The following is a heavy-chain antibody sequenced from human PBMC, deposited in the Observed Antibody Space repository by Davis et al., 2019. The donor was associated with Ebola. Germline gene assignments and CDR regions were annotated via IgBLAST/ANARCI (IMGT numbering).Heavy chain of an antibody. CDR3: ASENYDYCDYFDY. V-gene: IGHV4-39*07. Sequence: SETLSLTCTVSGGSISSSSYYWGWIRQPPGKGLEWIGSIYYSGSTYYNPSLKSRVTISVDKSKNQFSLKLSSVTAADTAVYYCASENYDYCDYFDYWGQGTLVTVSS. CDR2: IYYSGST. J-gene: IGHJ4*02. CDR1: GGSISSSSYY. D-gene: IGHD3-16*01.